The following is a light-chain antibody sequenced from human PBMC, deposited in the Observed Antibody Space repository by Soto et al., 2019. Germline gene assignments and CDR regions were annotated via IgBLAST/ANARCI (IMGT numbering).Light chain of an antibody. CDR2: DVS. CDR1: SSEVGGYNY. Sequence: QSVLTQPASVSGSPGQSITISCTGTSSEVGGYNYVSWYQQHPGKAPKLMIYDVSNRPSGVSNRFSGSKSGNTASLTIFGFQAEDEADYYCSSYTSTSTPYFFGTGTKVTVL. V-gene: IGLV2-14*01. J-gene: IGLJ1*01. CDR3: SSYTSTSTPYF.